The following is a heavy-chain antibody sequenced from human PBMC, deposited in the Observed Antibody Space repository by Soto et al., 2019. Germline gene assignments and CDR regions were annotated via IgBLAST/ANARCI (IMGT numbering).Heavy chain of an antibody. V-gene: IGHV3-30*18. CDR3: AKALRTGEEIVVVTVDAFDI. CDR1: GFTFSSYG. D-gene: IGHD3-22*01. J-gene: IGHJ3*02. Sequence: QVQLVESGGGVVQPGRSLRLSCAASGFTFSSYGMHWVRQAPGKGLEWVAVISYDGSNKYYADSVKGRFTISRDNSKNTLYLQMNSLRAEDTAVYYCAKALRTGEEIVVVTVDAFDIWGQGTMVTVSS. CDR2: ISYDGSNK.